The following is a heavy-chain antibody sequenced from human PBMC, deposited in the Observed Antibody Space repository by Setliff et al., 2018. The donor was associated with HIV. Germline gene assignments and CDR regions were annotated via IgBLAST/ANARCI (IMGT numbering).Heavy chain of an antibody. D-gene: IGHD3-3*01. CDR3: ARDSGNYAFDY. Sequence: GPPLVNPTQTLTLTCTYSGFSFGISGMRVNWIRQSPGKALEWLARIDWDDDKYYSPSLKTRLTVSKDTSKNQVILTMTNLDPVDTATYYCARDSGNYAFDYWGLGTLVTVSS. CDR2: IDWDDDK. CDR1: GFSFGISGMR. V-gene: IGHV2-70*04. J-gene: IGHJ4*02.